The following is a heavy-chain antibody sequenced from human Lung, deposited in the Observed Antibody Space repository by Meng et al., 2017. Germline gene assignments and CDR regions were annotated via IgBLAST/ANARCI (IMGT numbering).Heavy chain of an antibody. CDR1: GFFVSRYA. Sequence: GFFVSRYAMHWVRQAPGKGLEWVAVISYDGSNKYYADSVKGRFTISRDNSKNTLYLQMNSLREGDTGVYYCAKDRNYGDYGVGCYFDLWGRGTLVTVSS. V-gene: IGHV3-30*04. D-gene: IGHD4-17*01. CDR3: AKDRNYGDYGVGCYFDL. J-gene: IGHJ2*01. CDR2: ISYDGSNK.